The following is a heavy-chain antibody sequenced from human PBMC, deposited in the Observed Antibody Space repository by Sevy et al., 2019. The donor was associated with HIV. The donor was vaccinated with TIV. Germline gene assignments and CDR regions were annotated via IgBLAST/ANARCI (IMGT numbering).Heavy chain of an antibody. CDR2: IYHSGST. V-gene: IGHV4-59*01. CDR3: ARGSIQLSDYFDY. J-gene: IGHJ4*02. D-gene: IGHD5-18*01. Sequence: SESLSLTCTVSGGSISSYYWSWIRQPPGKGLEWIGYIYHSGSTKYNPSLKSRVTISVDTSKNQFSLKLRSVTDADTAVYYCARGSIQLSDYFDYWGQGTLVTVSS. CDR1: GGSISSYY.